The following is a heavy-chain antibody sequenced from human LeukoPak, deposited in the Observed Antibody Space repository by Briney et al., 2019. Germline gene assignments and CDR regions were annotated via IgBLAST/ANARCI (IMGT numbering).Heavy chain of an antibody. D-gene: IGHD6-13*01. CDR2: ISWNSGSI. Sequence: PGRSLRLSCAASGFTFDDYAMHWVRQAPGKGLEWVSGISWNSGSIGYADSVKGRFTISRDNAKNSLYLQMNSLKTEDTAVYYCTTVYGIAGVLWGQGTLVTVSS. CDR1: GFTFDDYA. J-gene: IGHJ4*02. CDR3: TTVYGIAGVL. V-gene: IGHV3-9*01.